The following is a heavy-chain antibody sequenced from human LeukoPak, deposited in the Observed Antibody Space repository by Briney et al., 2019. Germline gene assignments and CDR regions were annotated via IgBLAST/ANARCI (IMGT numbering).Heavy chain of an antibody. D-gene: IGHD6-19*01. CDR2: ITGDGGRT. J-gene: IGHJ4*02. Sequence: GGSLRLSCAASGXTFDDYAMHWVRQAPGKGLEWVSLITGDGGRTYYADSVKGRFTISRDNSKNSLYLEMNSLRTEDTAFYYCAKEGPIAVAGYFDYWGQGTLVTASS. V-gene: IGHV3-43*02. CDR1: GXTFDDYA. CDR3: AKEGPIAVAGYFDY.